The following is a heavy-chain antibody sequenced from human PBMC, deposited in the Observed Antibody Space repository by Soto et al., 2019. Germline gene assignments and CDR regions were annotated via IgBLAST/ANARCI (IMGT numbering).Heavy chain of an antibody. J-gene: IGHJ4*01. CDR3: AKLTWIQLWSRNCVLDY. V-gene: IGHV3-23*01. CDR2: ISNSGGTT. D-gene: IGHD5-18*01. CDR1: GFNFSNFA. Sequence: GGSLRLSCAASGFNFSNFAMSCVRQAPGTGLEWVSGISNSGGTTYYADSVKCRFTISRDNSKNTLHLHMSGLTTEDTAVYYCAKLTWIQLWSRNCVLDYWGHGTLVTVSS.